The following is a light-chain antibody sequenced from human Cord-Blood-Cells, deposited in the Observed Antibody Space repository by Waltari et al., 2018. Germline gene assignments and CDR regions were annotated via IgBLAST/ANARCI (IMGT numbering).Light chain of an antibody. J-gene: IGLJ2*01. CDR2: QDI. V-gene: IGLV3-1*01. Sequence: SYELTQPPSVSVSPGQTASITCSGDTLRDKYACWYQQQPGQSPVLVIYQDIKRPSGIPERFSGSNSGNTATLTISGTQAMDEADYYCQAWDSSTVVFGGGTKLTVL. CDR1: TLRDKY. CDR3: QAWDSSTVV.